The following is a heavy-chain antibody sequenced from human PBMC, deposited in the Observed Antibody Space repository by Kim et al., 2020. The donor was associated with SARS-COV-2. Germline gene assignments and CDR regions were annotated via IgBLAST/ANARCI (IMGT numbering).Heavy chain of an antibody. J-gene: IGHJ4*02. Sequence: GGSLRLSCAASGFTFDDYGMSWVRQTPGKGLEWVSGINRNSGSTGYADSVKGRFTISRDNAKKSLYLQMNSLRVEDTALYHCVRGYVGWPFVFWCQGSL. CDR2: INRNSGST. CDR3: VRGYVGWPFVF. V-gene: IGHV3-20*01. CDR1: GFTFDDYG. D-gene: IGHD3-16*01.